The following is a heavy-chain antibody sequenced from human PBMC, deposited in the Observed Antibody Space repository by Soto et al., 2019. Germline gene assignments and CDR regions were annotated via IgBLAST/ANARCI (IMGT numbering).Heavy chain of an antibody. CDR3: ARSWGGSYYDSSGYHPGV. J-gene: IGHJ6*02. Sequence: ASVKVSCKASGYTFTSYGISWVRQAPGQGLEWMGWISAYNGNTNYAQKLQGRVTMTTDTSTSTAYMELRSLRSDDTTVYYCARSWGGSYYDSSGYHPGVWGQGSRVTFAS. V-gene: IGHV1-18*04. D-gene: IGHD3-22*01. CDR1: GYTFTSYG. CDR2: ISAYNGNT.